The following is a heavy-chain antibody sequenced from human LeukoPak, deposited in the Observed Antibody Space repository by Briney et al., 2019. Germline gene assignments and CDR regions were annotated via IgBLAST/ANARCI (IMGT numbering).Heavy chain of an antibody. Sequence: PGGSLRLSCAASGFTFSSYAMSWVRQAPGKGLEWVSAISGSGGSTYYADSVKGRFTISRDNSKNTLYLQMNSLRAEDTAVYYCATRQSYCSSTSCYDSSGYYYAHYYYGMDVWGQGTTVTVSS. V-gene: IGHV3-23*01. CDR2: ISGSGGST. D-gene: IGHD2-2*01. CDR3: ATRQSYCSSTSCYDSSGYYYAHYYYGMDV. CDR1: GFTFSSYA. J-gene: IGHJ6*02.